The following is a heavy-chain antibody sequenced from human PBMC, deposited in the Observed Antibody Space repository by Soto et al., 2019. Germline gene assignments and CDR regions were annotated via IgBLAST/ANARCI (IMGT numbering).Heavy chain of an antibody. CDR3: ARGCDSYYYYGMDV. CDR2: ISYDGSNK. CDR1: GFTFSSYA. Sequence: QVQLVESGGGVVQPGRSLRLSCAASGFTFSSYAMHWVRQAPGKGLEWVAVISYDGSNKYYADSVKGRFTISRDNSKNTLYLQMNSLRAEDTAVYYCARGCDSYYYYGMDVWCQGTTVTVSS. V-gene: IGHV3-30-3*01. J-gene: IGHJ6*02.